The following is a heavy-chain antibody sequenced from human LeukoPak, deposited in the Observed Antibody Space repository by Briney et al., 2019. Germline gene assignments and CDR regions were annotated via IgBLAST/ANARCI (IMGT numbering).Heavy chain of an antibody. Sequence: SETLSLTCTVSGGSISSGYNYWSWIRQPAGKGLEWIGYIYHTGDTYNNPSLKSRVTISLDRSKNQFSLKLTSLTAADTAVYYCARVLSGSNFDYWGQGTLVTVSS. CDR1: GGSISSGYNY. J-gene: IGHJ4*02. CDR3: ARVLSGSNFDY. CDR2: IYHTGDT. V-gene: IGHV4-30-2*01. D-gene: IGHD3-22*01.